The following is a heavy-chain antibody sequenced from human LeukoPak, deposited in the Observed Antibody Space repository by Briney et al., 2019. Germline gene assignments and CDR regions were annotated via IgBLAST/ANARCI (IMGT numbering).Heavy chain of an antibody. CDR1: GYTFTSYG. CDR2: ISAYNGNT. V-gene: IGHV1-18*01. Sequence: ASVKVSCKASGYTFTSYGISWVRQAPGQGLEWMGWISAYNGNTNTAQKPQGRVTMTTDTSTSTAYMELRGLRSHDTAVYYYARDDAYCGYDSSGHYSGYWGQGTLVTVSS. J-gene: IGHJ4*02. CDR3: ARDDAYCGYDSSGHYSGY. D-gene: IGHD3-22*01.